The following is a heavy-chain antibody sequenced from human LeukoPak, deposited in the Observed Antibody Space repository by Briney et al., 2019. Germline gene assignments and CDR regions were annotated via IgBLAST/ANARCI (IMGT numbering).Heavy chain of an antibody. Sequence: ASVKVSCEASGYTFTGYYIHWVRQAPGQGLEWMAWINPNSGGTKYAQKFQGRVTMTRDTSISTAYMDLSSLRSDDTAVYYCARATPIVGTTKDAFDIWGQGTMVTVSS. CDR2: INPNSGGT. J-gene: IGHJ3*02. CDR1: GYTFTGYY. D-gene: IGHD1-26*01. V-gene: IGHV1-2*02. CDR3: ARATPIVGTTKDAFDI.